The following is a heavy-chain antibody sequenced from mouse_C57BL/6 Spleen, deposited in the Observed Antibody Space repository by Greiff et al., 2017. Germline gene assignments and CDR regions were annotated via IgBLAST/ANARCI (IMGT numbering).Heavy chain of an antibody. CDR1: GYTFTSYW. J-gene: IGHJ3*01. D-gene: IGHD2-2*01. Sequence: QVQLQQPGAELVKPGASVKVSCKASGYTFTSYWMHWVKQRPGQGLEWIGRIYPSDSDTNYNQKFKGKATLTLDKSSSTAYMQLSSLTSEDSAVYYCAMGGYLSWFAYWGQGTLVTVSA. V-gene: IGHV1-74*01. CDR3: AMGGYLSWFAY. CDR2: IYPSDSDT.